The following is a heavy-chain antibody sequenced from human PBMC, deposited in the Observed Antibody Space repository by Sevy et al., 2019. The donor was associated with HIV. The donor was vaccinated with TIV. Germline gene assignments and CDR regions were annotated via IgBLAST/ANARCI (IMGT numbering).Heavy chain of an antibody. V-gene: IGHV3-33*01. CDR3: ARDSARVIVPTAGFDS. J-gene: IGHJ5*01. CDR1: GFTFRSFS. D-gene: IGHD1-1*01. Sequence: GGSLRLSCSASGFTFRSFSMHWVRQAPGKGLEWVAAIWYDGRTKQYADSVKGRFTISRDNSKNMLNLEMNSLRVEDTALYFCARDSARVIVPTAGFDSWGQGTVVTVSS. CDR2: IWYDGRTK.